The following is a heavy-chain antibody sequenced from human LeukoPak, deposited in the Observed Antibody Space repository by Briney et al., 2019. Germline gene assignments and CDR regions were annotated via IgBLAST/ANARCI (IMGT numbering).Heavy chain of an antibody. J-gene: IGHJ4*02. CDR2: ISSSSSYI. CDR1: GVTFSSYS. Sequence: GGSLRLSCAASGVTFSSYSMNWVRQAPGKGLEWVSSISSSSSYIYYADSVKGRFTISRDNANNSLYLQMNSLRVEDTAVYYCASYLYWWSDLGYWGQGTLVTVSS. V-gene: IGHV3-21*01. CDR3: ASYLYWWSDLGY. D-gene: IGHD2-8*02.